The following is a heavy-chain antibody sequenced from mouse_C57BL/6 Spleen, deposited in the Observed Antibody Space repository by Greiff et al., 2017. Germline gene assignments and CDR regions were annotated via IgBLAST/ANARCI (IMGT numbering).Heavy chain of an antibody. J-gene: IGHJ2*01. Sequence: EVKLQQSGPELVKPGASVKISCKASGYTFTDYYMNWVKQSHGKSLEWIGDINPNNGGTSYNQKFKGKATLTVDKSSSTAYMELRSLTSEDSAVYYCARQGETTVVESGFDYWGQGTTLTVSS. D-gene: IGHD1-1*01. CDR3: ARQGETTVVESGFDY. V-gene: IGHV1-26*01. CDR1: GYTFTDYY. CDR2: INPNNGGT.